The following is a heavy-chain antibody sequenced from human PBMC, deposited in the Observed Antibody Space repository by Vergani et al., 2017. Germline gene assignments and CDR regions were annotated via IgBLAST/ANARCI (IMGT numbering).Heavy chain of an antibody. D-gene: IGHD4-17*01. CDR1: GFTFSSYS. CDR2: ISSSSSYI. V-gene: IGHV3-21*04. J-gene: IGHJ4*02. CDR3: AGAGPVTTTFDY. Sequence: EVQLVESGGGLVKPGGSLRLSCAASGFTFSSYSMNWVRQAPGKGLEWVSSISSSSSYIYYADSVKGRFTISRDNAKNSLYLQMNSLRAEDTAVYYCAGAGPVTTTFDYWGQGTLVTVSS.